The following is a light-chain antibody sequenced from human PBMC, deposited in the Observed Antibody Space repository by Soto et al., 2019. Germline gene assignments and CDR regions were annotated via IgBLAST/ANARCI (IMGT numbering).Light chain of an antibody. J-gene: IGKJ1*01. CDR3: QQYET. V-gene: IGKV3-20*01. CDR2: GAS. Sequence: EIVLTQSPGTLSLSPGERATLSCRASQSVSSSYLAWYQQKPGQAPRLLIYGASSRATGIPDRFSGSGSGTDFTLTISRLEPEDVAVYYCQQYETFGQGTKVDIK. CDR1: QSVSSSY.